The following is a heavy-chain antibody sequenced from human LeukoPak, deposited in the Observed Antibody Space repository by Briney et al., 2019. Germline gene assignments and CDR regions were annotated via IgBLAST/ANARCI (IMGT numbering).Heavy chain of an antibody. CDR1: GFTFSESW. CDR2: INHEGGGI. V-gene: IGHV3-7*01. CDR3: ATYINWVAGDV. J-gene: IGHJ6*02. D-gene: IGHD1-1*01. Sequence: GGSLRLSCAASGFTFSESWMTWVRQVPGQGLEWVAHINHEGGGIQYVDSVKGRFTISRDNAEGSVYLQMNSLRAEDTAIYRCATYINWVAGDVWGQGTTVIVSS.